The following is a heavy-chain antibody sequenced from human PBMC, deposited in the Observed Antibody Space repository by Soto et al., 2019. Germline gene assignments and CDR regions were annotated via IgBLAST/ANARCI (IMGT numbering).Heavy chain of an antibody. Sequence: QVQLQESGPGLVKPSQTLSLTCTVSGGSISSDDYYWSWIRQPPGKGLEWIGHIYYIGRTSYNPSLESRVTISIDTSKNQFSLKLTSVSATDTAVYYCARDRSNTPDYFDCWGQGTLVTVSS. CDR2: IYYIGRT. V-gene: IGHV4-30-4*01. CDR3: ARDRSNTPDYFDC. J-gene: IGHJ4*02. CDR1: GGSISSDDYY. D-gene: IGHD2-15*01.